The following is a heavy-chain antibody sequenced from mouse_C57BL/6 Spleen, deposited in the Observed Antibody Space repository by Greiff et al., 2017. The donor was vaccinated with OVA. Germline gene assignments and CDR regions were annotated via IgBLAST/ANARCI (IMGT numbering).Heavy chain of an antibody. CDR1: GFTFSDYY. D-gene: IGHD2-3*01. Sequence: EVQLVESEGGLVQPGSSMKLSCTASGFTFSDYYMAWVRQVPEKGLEWVANINYDGSSTYYLDSLKSRFIISRDNAKNILYLQMSSLKSEDTATYYCARGGGYDGYYGDAMDYWGQGTSVTVSS. V-gene: IGHV5-16*01. CDR3: ARGGGYDGYYGDAMDY. J-gene: IGHJ4*01. CDR2: INYDGSST.